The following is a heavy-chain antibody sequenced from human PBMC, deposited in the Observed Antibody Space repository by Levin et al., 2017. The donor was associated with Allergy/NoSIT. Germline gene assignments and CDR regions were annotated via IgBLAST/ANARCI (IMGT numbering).Heavy chain of an antibody. D-gene: IGHD5-12*01. CDR2: INPNSGGT. Sequence: ASVKVSCKASGYTFTGYYMHWVRQAPGQGLEWMGRINPNSGGTNYAQKFQGRVTMTRDTSISTAYMELSRLRSDDTAVYYCARASSPPESGYGIDYWGQGTLVTVSS. V-gene: IGHV1-2*06. CDR3: ARASSPPESGYGIDY. J-gene: IGHJ4*02. CDR1: GYTFTGYY.